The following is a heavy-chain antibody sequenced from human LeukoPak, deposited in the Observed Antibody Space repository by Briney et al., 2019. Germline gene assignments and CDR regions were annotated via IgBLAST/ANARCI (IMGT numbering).Heavy chain of an antibody. CDR1: GYTFTSYY. J-gene: IGHJ5*02. CDR2: INPSGGST. CDR3: ARDVRRRPVEQKLLFLTVPFDP. D-gene: IGHD3-10*01. Sequence: ASVKVSCKASGYTFTSYYMHWARQAPGQGLEWMGIINPSGGSTSYAQKFQGRVTMTRDMSTSTVYMELSSLRSEDTAVYYCARDVRRRPVEQKLLFLTVPFDPWGQGTLVTVSS. V-gene: IGHV1-46*01.